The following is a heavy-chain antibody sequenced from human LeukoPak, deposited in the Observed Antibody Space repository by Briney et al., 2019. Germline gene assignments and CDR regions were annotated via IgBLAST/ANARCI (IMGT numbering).Heavy chain of an antibody. V-gene: IGHV1-69*13. D-gene: IGHD6-19*01. Sequence: GASVKVSFKASGGTFSSYSISWVRQAPGQGLEWMGGIIPIFGTANYAQKFQGRVTITADESTSTAYMELSSLRSEDTAVYYCARDLAVADIYYYYYGMDVWGQGTTVTVSS. CDR2: IIPIFGTA. CDR3: ARDLAVADIYYYYYGMDV. J-gene: IGHJ6*02. CDR1: GGTFSSYS.